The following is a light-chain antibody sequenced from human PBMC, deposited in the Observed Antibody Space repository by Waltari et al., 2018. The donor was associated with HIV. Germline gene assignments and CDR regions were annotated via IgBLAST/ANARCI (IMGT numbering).Light chain of an antibody. CDR1: SSNIGADND. V-gene: IGLV1-40*01. CDR3: QSYDRSLSASVV. Sequence: QSVLTQPPSVSGAPGQRVTISCNGGSSNIGADNDVHWYQQIPGTAPKLLISGNKNRPSGVPDRFSASKSGTSASLAITGLQAEDEADYFCQSYDRSLSASVVFGGGTKLTVL. CDR2: GNK. J-gene: IGLJ2*01.